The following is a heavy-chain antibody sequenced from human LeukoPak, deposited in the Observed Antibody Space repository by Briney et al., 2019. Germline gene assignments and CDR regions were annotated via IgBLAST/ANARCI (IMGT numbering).Heavy chain of an antibody. D-gene: IGHD3-22*01. CDR1: GFTFDDFA. CDR2: INWKSGSI. CDR3: AKDKAHKYDSSGYLRYGMDV. V-gene: IGHV3-9*01. Sequence: PGRSLRLSCAASGFTFDDFAMYWVRQAPGKGLEWVSGINWKSGSIGYADSVKGRFTISRDNAKNSLYLQMNSLRAEDTALYYCAKDKAHKYDSSGYLRYGMDVWGQGTTVTVSS. J-gene: IGHJ6*02.